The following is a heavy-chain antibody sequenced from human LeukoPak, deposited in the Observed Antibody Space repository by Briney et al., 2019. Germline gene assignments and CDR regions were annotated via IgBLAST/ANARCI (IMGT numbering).Heavy chain of an antibody. CDR1: GFTFSSYS. J-gene: IGHJ6*02. Sequence: GGSLRLPCAASGFTFSSYSMNWVRQAPGKGLEWVSSISSSSSYIYYADSVKGRFTISRDNAKNSLYLQMNSLRAEDTAVYYCARDPSYGSGSTPYYYGMDVWGQGTTVTVSS. V-gene: IGHV3-21*01. D-gene: IGHD3-10*01. CDR2: ISSSSSYI. CDR3: ARDPSYGSGSTPYYYGMDV.